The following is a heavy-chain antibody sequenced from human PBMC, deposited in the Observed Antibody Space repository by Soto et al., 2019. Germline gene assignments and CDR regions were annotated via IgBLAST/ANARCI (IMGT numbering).Heavy chain of an antibody. Sequence: SETLSLTCTVSGGSISSYYWSWIRQPPGKGLEWIGYIYYSGSTNYNPSLKSRVTISVDTSKNQFSLKLSSVTAADTAVYYCARAINQLLIDYWGQGTLVTVSS. CDR1: GGSISSYY. J-gene: IGHJ4*02. V-gene: IGHV4-59*08. D-gene: IGHD2-2*01. CDR2: IYYSGST. CDR3: ARAINQLLIDY.